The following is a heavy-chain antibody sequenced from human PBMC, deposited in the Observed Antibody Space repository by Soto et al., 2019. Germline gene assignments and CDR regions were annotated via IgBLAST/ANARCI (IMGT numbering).Heavy chain of an antibody. CDR1: GYTFSGYF. CDR2: MNPNSGGT. J-gene: IGHJ4*02. D-gene: IGHD6-13*01. CDR3: ARGYYSSSWRVFDY. Sequence: QVQLVQSGADVKKPGASVKVSCKTSGYTFSGYFMHWLRQAPGQGLEWMGWMNPNSGGTDYAQNFQGRVSMTWDTSISTAHMELSRLRSDDTAIYSCARGYYSSSWRVFDYWGQGTLVTVSS. V-gene: IGHV1-2*02.